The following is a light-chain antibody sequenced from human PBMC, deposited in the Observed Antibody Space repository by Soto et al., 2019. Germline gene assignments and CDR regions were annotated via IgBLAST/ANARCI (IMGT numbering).Light chain of an antibody. J-gene: IGKJ2*01. CDR2: GAS. CDR3: QQYGSSPQT. CDR1: QSVSSSY. V-gene: IGKV3-20*01. Sequence: EMVVTQSPGTLSLSPGERSTLSCRASQSVSSSYLAWYQHKPGQAPRLLIYGASSRATGIPDRFSGSGSGTDFTLTISRLEPEDFAVYYCQQYGSSPQTFGQGTKLEIK.